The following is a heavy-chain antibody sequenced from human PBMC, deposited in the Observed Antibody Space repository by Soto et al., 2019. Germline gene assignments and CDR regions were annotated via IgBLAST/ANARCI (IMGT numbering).Heavy chain of an antibody. V-gene: IGHV1-18*01. CDR1: GYTFTSYG. D-gene: IGHD6-19*01. CDR3: ARLDSSGWYADY. CDR2: ISAYNGNT. Sequence: ASVKVSCKASGYTFTSYGISWVRQAPGQGLEWMGWISAYNGNTNYAQKLQGRVTITTDTSTSTAYMELRSLRSDDTAVYYCARLDSSGWYADYWGQGTLVTVSS. J-gene: IGHJ4*02.